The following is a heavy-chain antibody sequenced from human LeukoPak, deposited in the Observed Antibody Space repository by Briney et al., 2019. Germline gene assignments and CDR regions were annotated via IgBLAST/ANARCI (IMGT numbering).Heavy chain of an antibody. CDR3: ARDTYCVDDY. Sequence: GGSLRLSCAASGFTFSTYWMTWVRQAPGKGLEWVASINEDGGDKYYVDSLKGRFTISRDNAKNSLYLQMNSLRAEDTAVYYCARDTYCVDDYWGQGTLVTVAS. J-gene: IGHJ4*02. CDR2: INEDGGDK. V-gene: IGHV3-7*01. CDR1: GFTFSTYW. D-gene: IGHD1-26*01.